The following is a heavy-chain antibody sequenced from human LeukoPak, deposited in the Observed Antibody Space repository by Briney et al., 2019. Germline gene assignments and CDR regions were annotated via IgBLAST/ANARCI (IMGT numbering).Heavy chain of an antibody. V-gene: IGHV3-7*01. D-gene: IGHD6-13*01. CDR3: ARDISASGIFFDS. CDR2: INQGGSAQ. CDR1: GFTFSTFW. J-gene: IGHJ4*02. Sequence: GGSLRLSCAASGFTFSTFWMGWVRQVPGKGLEWVANINQGGSAQYYVDSAKGRFTISRDNAENALYLQMNSLRAEDTAVYFCARDISASGIFFDSWGQGTLVTVSS.